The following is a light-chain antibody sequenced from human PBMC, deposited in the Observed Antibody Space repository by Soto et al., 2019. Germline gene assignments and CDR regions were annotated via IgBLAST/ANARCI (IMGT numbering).Light chain of an antibody. J-gene: IGKJ5*01. CDR3: QQYNNWPPT. CDR1: ESVSSK. CDR2: DAS. Sequence: IVMTQSPGTLSVYPGERATLSCRASESVSSKLVWYQKKPGQAPRLLIHDASTRATGTPAGFSGSGSGTEFTLTISSLQSEDFAVYYCQQYNNWPPTFGQGTRLEI. V-gene: IGKV3-15*01.